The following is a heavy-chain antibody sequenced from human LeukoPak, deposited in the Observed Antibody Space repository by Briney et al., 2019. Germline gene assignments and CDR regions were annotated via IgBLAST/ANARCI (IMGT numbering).Heavy chain of an antibody. D-gene: IGHD3-10*01. Sequence: SETLSPTCTVSGGSVSSGSYYWSWIRQPPGKGLEWIGYIYYSGSTNYNPSLKSRVTISVDTSKNQFSLKLSSVTAADTAVYYCASYYYGSGSYAHNWFDPWGQGTLVTVSP. CDR2: IYYSGST. CDR1: GGSVSSGSYY. V-gene: IGHV4-61*01. J-gene: IGHJ5*02. CDR3: ASYYYGSGSYAHNWFDP.